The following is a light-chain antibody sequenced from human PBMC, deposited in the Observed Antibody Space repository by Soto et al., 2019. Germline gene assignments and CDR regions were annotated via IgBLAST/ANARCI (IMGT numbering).Light chain of an antibody. CDR3: QSYDSSLSGWV. CDR1: SSDIGAGYD. CDR2: GNS. J-gene: IGLJ3*02. Sequence: QSVLTQPPSVSGAPGQRVTISCNASSSDIGAGYDVHWYQQLPGTAPKLLIYGNSNRPSGVPDRFSGSKSGTSASLAITGLQAEDEADYYCQSYDSSLSGWVFGGGTKVTVL. V-gene: IGLV1-40*01.